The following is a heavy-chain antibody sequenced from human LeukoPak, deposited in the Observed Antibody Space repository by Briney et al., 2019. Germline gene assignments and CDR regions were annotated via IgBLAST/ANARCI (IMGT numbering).Heavy chain of an antibody. V-gene: IGHV4-34*01. CDR3: ARVPPVLLWFGELFHDAFDI. D-gene: IGHD3-10*01. J-gene: IGHJ3*02. Sequence: GSLRLSCAASGFTFSDYYMSWIRQPPGKGLEWIGEINHSGSTKYNPSLKSRVTISVDTSKNQFSLKLSSVTAADTAVYYCARVPPVLLWFGELFHDAFDIWGQGTMVTVSS. CDR2: INHSGST. CDR1: GFTFSDYY.